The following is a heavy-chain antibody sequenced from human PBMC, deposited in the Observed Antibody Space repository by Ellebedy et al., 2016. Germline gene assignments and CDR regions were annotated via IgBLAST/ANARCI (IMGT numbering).Heavy chain of an antibody. D-gene: IGHD3-22*01. Sequence: GGSLRLXXAASGFTFSSYAMSWVRQAPGKGLEWVSAISGSGGSTYYADSVKGRFTISRDNSKNTLYLQMNSLRAEDTAVYYCTTVGPYDSSGLPRDYWGQGTLVTVSS. CDR2: ISGSGGST. CDR3: TTVGPYDSSGLPRDY. V-gene: IGHV3-23*01. CDR1: GFTFSSYA. J-gene: IGHJ4*02.